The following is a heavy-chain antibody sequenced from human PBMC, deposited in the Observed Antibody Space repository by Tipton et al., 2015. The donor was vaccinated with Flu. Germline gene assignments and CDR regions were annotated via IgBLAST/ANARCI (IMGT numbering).Heavy chain of an antibody. Sequence: TLSPTCTVSGGSMSSFYWTWIRQPAGRGLEWIGRMYVSGSTKYNPSLKSRVTMSVDTSKNQFSLKLSSVTAADTAVYYCARGSGSGTDVTFYFWGQGTLVAVSS. J-gene: IGHJ4*02. CDR3: ARGSGSGTDVTFYF. CDR2: MYVSGST. V-gene: IGHV4-4*07. CDR1: GGSMSSFY. D-gene: IGHD3-10*01.